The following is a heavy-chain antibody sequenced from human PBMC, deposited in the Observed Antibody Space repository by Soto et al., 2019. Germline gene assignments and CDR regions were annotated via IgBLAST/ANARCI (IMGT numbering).Heavy chain of an antibody. J-gene: IGHJ5*02. Sequence: ASVKVSCKSSGYTFTSYGISCVRQAPGQGLEWMGWISAYNGNTNYVQKLQGRVTMTTDTSTSTAYMELRSLRSDDTAVYYCARTSSYCSSTSCYFSWFDPWGQGTLVTVSS. CDR2: ISAYNGNT. D-gene: IGHD2-2*01. CDR1: GYTFTSYG. CDR3: ARTSSYCSSTSCYFSWFDP. V-gene: IGHV1-18*01.